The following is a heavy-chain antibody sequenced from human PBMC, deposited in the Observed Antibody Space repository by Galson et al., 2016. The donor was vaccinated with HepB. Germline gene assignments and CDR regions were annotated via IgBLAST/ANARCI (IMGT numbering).Heavy chain of an antibody. Sequence: SETLSLTCAVYGGSFSGYYWSWIRQPPGKGLEWIGEINHSGSTNYNPSLKSRVTISVDTSKNQFSLKLNSVTAADTAVYYCARRGLQFLELLNDTWFDPWGQGTLVIVSS. D-gene: IGHD3-3*01. V-gene: IGHV4-34*01. J-gene: IGHJ5*02. CDR2: INHSGST. CDR1: GGSFSGYY. CDR3: ARRGLQFLELLNDTWFDP.